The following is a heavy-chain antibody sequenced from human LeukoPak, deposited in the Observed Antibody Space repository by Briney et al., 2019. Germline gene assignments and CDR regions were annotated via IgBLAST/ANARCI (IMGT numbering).Heavy chain of an antibody. Sequence: PSETLSLTCTVSGGSISSGGYYWSWIRQHPGKGLEWIGYIYYSGSTYYNPSLKSRVTISVDTSKNQFPLKLSSVTAADTAVYYCARGPAYYYDSSGYCMDYWGQGTLVTVSS. CDR3: ARGPAYYYDSSGYCMDY. CDR2: IYYSGST. CDR1: GGSISSGGYY. V-gene: IGHV4-31*03. J-gene: IGHJ4*02. D-gene: IGHD3-22*01.